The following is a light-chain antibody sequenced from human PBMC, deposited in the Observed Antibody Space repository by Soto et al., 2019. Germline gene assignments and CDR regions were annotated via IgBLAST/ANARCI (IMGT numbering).Light chain of an antibody. Sequence: AIQLTQSPSSLSASVGDRVTITCRASQGISSALAWYQQKPGKAPNLLIHDASSLKSGVPSRFSGSGSGTDFTLTISNLHPEDFATYYCQQFNSPITFGQGTRLEIK. CDR1: QGISSA. CDR3: QQFNSPIT. J-gene: IGKJ5*01. CDR2: DAS. V-gene: IGKV1-13*02.